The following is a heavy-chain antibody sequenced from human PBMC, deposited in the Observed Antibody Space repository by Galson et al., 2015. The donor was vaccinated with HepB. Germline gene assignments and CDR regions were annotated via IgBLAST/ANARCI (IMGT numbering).Heavy chain of an antibody. CDR2: ISAYNGNT. D-gene: IGHD2-2*03. CDR3: ARVDIVVVQAAEHYYYYGMDV. CDR1: GYTFTSYG. J-gene: IGHJ6*02. Sequence: SVKVSCKASGYTFTSYGISWVRQAPGQGLEWMGWISAYNGNTNYAQKLQGRVTMTTDTSTSTAYMELRSLRSDDTAVYYCARVDIVVVQAAEHYYYYGMDVWGQGTTVTVSS. V-gene: IGHV1-18*04.